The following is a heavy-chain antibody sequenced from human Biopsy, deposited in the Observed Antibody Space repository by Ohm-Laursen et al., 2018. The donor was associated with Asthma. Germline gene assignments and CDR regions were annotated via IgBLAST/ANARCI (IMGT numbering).Heavy chain of an antibody. J-gene: IGHJ6*02. CDR1: RGSLRVYV. V-gene: IGHV4-34*01. CDR2: SNQGGSP. D-gene: IGHD3-3*01. Sequence: SDTLSLTCCVYRGSLRVYVWSWIRQPPGKGLEWIGESNQGGSPTFNPSLKSRVTISRDTSKNQLSLKLRSVTAADTAVYYCASGPEWYGLDVWGQGTTVTVSS. CDR3: ASGPEWYGLDV.